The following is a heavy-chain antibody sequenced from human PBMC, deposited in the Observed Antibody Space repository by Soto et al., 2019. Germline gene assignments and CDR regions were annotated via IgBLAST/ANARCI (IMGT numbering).Heavy chain of an antibody. CDR1: GGSISSTNW. V-gene: IGHV4-4*02. Sequence: QVQLQESGPGLVKPSGTLSLTCAVSGGSISSTNWWNWVRQPPGKGLEWIGELDHSGSTNYNPSLKSRVTMSVDKPKNPFSLKLSSVTAADTAVYYCVRDSGNGWKDYWGQGTLVTVSS. J-gene: IGHJ4*02. CDR3: VRDSGNGWKDY. D-gene: IGHD6-19*01. CDR2: LDHSGST.